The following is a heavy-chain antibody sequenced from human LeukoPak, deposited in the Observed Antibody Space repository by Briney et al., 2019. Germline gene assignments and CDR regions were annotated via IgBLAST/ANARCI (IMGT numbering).Heavy chain of an antibody. CDR3: ARVGGQGFDP. Sequence: PSETLSLTCAVSGGSISSGGYSWSWIRQPPGKGLEWIGYIYHSGSTYYNPSLKSRVTIPVDRSKNQFSLKLSSVTAADTAVYYCARVGGQGFDPWGQGTLVTVSS. CDR2: IYHSGST. CDR1: GGSISSGGYS. V-gene: IGHV4-30-2*01. J-gene: IGHJ5*02. D-gene: IGHD3-16*01.